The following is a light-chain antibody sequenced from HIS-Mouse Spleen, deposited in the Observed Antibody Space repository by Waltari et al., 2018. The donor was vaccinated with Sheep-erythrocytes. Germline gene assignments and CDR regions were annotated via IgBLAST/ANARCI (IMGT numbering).Light chain of an antibody. V-gene: IGLV2-11*01. Sequence: QSALTQPRSVSGSPGQSVTISCTGTSSDVGGYNYLSWYQQHPGKAPKLMIYDVSQRPSGVPDRFSGSKSGNTASLTISGLQAEDEADYYCCSYAGSYNHVFATGTKVTVL. CDR1: SSDVGGYNY. CDR2: DVS. J-gene: IGLJ1*01. CDR3: CSYAGSYNHV.